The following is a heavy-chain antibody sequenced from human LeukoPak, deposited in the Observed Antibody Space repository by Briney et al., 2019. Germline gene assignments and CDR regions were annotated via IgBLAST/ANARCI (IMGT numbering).Heavy chain of an antibody. Sequence: PSQTLSLTCTVSGGSISSGGYYWSWIRQHPGKGLEWIGYIYYSGSTYYNPSLKSRVTISVDTSKNQFSLKLSSVTAADTAVYYCARDMQQLVSFYYYYYYMDVWGKGTTVTVSS. J-gene: IGHJ6*03. CDR2: IYYSGST. D-gene: IGHD6-13*01. CDR1: GGSISSGGYY. CDR3: ARDMQQLVSFYYYYYYMDV. V-gene: IGHV4-31*03.